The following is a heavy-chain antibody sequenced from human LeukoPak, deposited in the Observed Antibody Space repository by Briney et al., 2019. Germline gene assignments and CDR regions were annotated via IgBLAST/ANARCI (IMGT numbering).Heavy chain of an antibody. Sequence: GSLRLSCTVSGGSISGDHWNWIRQPPGKGLEWIGYVYSSGNTNYNPSLKSRVTISIDTSKNQFSLKLSSVTAADTAVYYCARRNDFGIWGQGTMVTVSS. CDR2: VYSSGNT. CDR1: GGSISGDH. CDR3: ARRNDFGI. V-gene: IGHV4-59*08. J-gene: IGHJ3*02.